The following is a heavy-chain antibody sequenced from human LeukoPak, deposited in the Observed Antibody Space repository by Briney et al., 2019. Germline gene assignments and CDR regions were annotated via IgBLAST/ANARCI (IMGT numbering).Heavy chain of an antibody. D-gene: IGHD6-6*01. CDR3: ARDMDSSGKYYYYMDV. V-gene: IGHV4-59*01. CDR1: GCSISSDY. J-gene: IGHJ6*03. Sequence: PSETLSLTCSVSGCSISSDYWGWIRQPPGKGLEWVGYIYYSGSTNYNPSLKSRVTISVDASKSQFSLKLSSVTAADTAAYYCARDMDSSGKYYYYMDVWGKGTTVSVSS. CDR2: IYYSGST.